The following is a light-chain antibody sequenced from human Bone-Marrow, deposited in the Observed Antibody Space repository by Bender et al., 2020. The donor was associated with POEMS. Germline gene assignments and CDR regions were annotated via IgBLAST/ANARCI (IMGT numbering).Light chain of an antibody. Sequence: SYVLIQPPSVSVAPGKTATITCGGITGGTNSVHWYQQRPGQAPMLVMYYDSDRPSGIPERFSGSNSGNTATLTITRVETGDEADYFCQVWDSRRDHVVFGGGTQLTVL. CDR2: YDS. V-gene: IGLV3-21*04. CDR1: TGGTNS. CDR3: QVWDSRRDHVV. J-gene: IGLJ2*01.